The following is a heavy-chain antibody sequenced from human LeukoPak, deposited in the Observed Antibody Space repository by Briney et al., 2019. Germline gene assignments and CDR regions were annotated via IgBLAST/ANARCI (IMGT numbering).Heavy chain of an antibody. CDR2: MNPNSGNT. V-gene: IGHV1-8*01. CDR1: GYTFTSYD. D-gene: IGHD2-15*01. J-gene: IGHJ4*02. Sequence: ASVKVSCKASGYTFTSYDINWVRQATGQGLEWMGWMNPNSGNTGYAQKFQGRVTMTRNTSISTAYMELSSLRSEDTAVYYCARGDEAYCSGGGSCYPSYWGQGTLVTVSS. CDR3: ARGDEAYCSGGGSCYPSY.